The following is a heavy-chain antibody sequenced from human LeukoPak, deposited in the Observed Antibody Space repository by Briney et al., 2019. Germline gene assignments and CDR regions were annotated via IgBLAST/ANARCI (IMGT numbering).Heavy chain of an antibody. CDR3: ARGTYYDSSAYSGVRLFDY. D-gene: IGHD3-22*01. CDR2: INPNSGGT. V-gene: IGHV1-2*02. CDR1: GYTFTGYY. Sequence: GASVKVSCKASGYTFTGYYMHWVRQAPGQGLEWMGWINPNSGGTNYAQNFQDRVTMTSDTSINTAYMELSRLGSDDTALYYCARGTYYDSSAYSGVRLFDYWGQGTLVTVSS. J-gene: IGHJ4*02.